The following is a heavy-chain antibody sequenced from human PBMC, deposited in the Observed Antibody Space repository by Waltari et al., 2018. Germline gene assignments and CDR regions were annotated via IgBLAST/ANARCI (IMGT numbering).Heavy chain of an antibody. V-gene: IGHV1-2*06. CDR1: GSTFTRSY. J-gene: IGHJ5*02. CDR2: INPNSGGT. CDR3: ARDPGDCSGGSCYSVWFDP. Sequence: QVQLAQSGAEVKKPGASVKVSCQASGSTFTRSYMHWLRQAPGPALEWMGRINPNSGGTNYAQKFQGRVTMTRDTSISTAYMELSRLRSDDTAVYYCARDPGDCSGGSCYSVWFDPWGQGTLVTVSS. D-gene: IGHD2-15*01.